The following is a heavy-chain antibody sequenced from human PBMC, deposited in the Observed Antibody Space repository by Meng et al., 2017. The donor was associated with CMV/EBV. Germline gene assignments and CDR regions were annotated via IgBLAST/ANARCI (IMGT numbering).Heavy chain of an antibody. D-gene: IGHD3-3*01. CDR3: ANSPLRMEWRRSNWFDP. V-gene: IGHV3-30*02. CDR1: GFTFSDYG. J-gene: IGHJ5*02. Sequence: GGSLRLSCAASGFTFSDYGMHWVRPAPGKGLEWVAFIRYDGSKKYYADSVKGRFTISRDNSKNTLYLQMNSLRGEATAVYDCANSPLRMEWRRSNWFDPWGQGTLVTVSS. CDR2: IRYDGSKK.